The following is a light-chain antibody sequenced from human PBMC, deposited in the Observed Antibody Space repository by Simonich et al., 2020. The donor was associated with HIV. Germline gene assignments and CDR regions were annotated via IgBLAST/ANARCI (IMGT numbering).Light chain of an antibody. CDR3: QQSYITSYT. V-gene: IGKV1-39*01. CDR2: AAS. J-gene: IGKJ2*01. CDR1: QSRNNY. Sequence: DIQMTQSPSSLSASVGDKVTITCGASQSRNNYLNWYQQKPGKAPKLLIYAASSLQSGVPSRFRGSGSGPDFTLTISRLQPEDFATYFCQQSYITSYTFGPGTKLEIK.